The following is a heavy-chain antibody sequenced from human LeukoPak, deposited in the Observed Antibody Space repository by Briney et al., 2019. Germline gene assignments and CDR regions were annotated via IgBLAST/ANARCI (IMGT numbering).Heavy chain of an antibody. CDR1: GGSISSSSYY. D-gene: IGHD1/OR15-1a*01. Sequence: PSETLSLTCTVSGGSISSSSYYWGWIRQPPGKGLEWIGSIYYSGSTYYNPSLKSRVTISVDTSKNQFSLKLSSVTAADTAVYYCARERDAGPTIDYWGQGTLVTVSS. V-gene: IGHV4-39*07. CDR2: IYYSGST. J-gene: IGHJ4*02. CDR3: ARERDAGPTIDY.